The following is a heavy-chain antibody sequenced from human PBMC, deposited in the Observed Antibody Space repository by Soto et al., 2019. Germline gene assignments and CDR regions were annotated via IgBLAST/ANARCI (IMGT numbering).Heavy chain of an antibody. Sequence: SETLSLTCSVSGDSISCGSYYWGWIRQHPGKGLEWIGYIYDSGSTYYNPSLKSRVTISVDTSKNQFSLKLSSVTAADTAVYYCACGRDYYFDYWGQGTLVTVSS. D-gene: IGHD1-26*01. CDR3: ACGRDYYFDY. V-gene: IGHV4-31*03. J-gene: IGHJ4*02. CDR1: GDSISCGSYY. CDR2: IYDSGST.